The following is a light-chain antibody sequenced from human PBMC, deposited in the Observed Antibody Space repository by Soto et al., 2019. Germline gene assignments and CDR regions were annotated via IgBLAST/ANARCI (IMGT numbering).Light chain of an antibody. CDR2: DAS. Sequence: DIQMTQSPSALSASVGDRVTITCRASQSISTSLAWYQQRPGKAPKLLIYDASSLQSGVPSRFSGSGSGTEFTLTISSLQPDDFATYYCQQYNSYSFGQGTKVDIK. CDR3: QQYNSYS. J-gene: IGKJ1*01. CDR1: QSISTS. V-gene: IGKV1-5*01.